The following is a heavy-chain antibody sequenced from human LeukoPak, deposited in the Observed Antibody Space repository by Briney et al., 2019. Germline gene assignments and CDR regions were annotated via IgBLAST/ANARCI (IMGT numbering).Heavy chain of an antibody. CDR2: LYFSGRT. V-gene: IGHV4-39*01. CDR3: ARHRSHHGWFDP. J-gene: IGHJ5*02. CDR1: GDSISSSDYC. D-gene: IGHD2-8*01. Sequence: SETLSHTCTVSGDSISSSDYCWSWIRQPPGRGLEFVGCLYFSGRTYYNPSLNGRVTISVDTSKNQFSLNLYSMTAADTALYFCARHRSHHGWFDPWGQGTLVTVSS.